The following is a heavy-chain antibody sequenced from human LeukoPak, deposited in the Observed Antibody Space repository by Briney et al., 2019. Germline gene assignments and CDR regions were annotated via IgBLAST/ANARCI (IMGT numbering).Heavy chain of an antibody. CDR3: AREVGYSSGFFLYYFDY. CDR2: ISAYNGNT. J-gene: IGHJ4*02. Sequence: ASVKVSCKASGYTFTSYGISWVRQAPGQGLEWMGWISAYNGNTNYAHKLQGRVTMTTDTSTSTAYMELRSLRSDDTAVYYCAREVGYSSGFFLYYFDYWGQGTLVTVSS. V-gene: IGHV1-18*01. CDR1: GYTFTSYG. D-gene: IGHD6-19*01.